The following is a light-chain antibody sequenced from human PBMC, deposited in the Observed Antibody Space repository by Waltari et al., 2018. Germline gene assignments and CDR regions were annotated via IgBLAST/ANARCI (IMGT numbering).Light chain of an antibody. CDR2: GAS. CDR1: QSVSSSY. V-gene: IGKV3-20*01. Sequence: EIVLTQSPGTLSLSPGERATLSCRASQSVSSSYLAWYQQKLGQAPRLLIYGASSRAAGIPDRFSGSGSGTDFTLTISRLEPEDFAVYYCQQCVSALWTFGQGAKVEIK. J-gene: IGKJ1*01. CDR3: QQCVSALWT.